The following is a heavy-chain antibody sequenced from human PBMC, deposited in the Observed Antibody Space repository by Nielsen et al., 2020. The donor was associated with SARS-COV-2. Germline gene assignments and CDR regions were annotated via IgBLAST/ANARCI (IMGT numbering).Heavy chain of an antibody. J-gene: IGHJ4*02. Sequence: GGSLRLSCKGSGYSFTSYWIGWVRQMPGKGLEWMGIIYPGDSDTRYSPSFQGHVTISADKSISTAYLQWSSLKASDTAMYYCARQDAVGYSYGTVDYWGQGTLVTVSS. CDR2: IYPGDSDT. CDR1: GYSFTSYW. CDR3: ARQDAVGYSYGTVDY. V-gene: IGHV5-51*01. D-gene: IGHD5-18*01.